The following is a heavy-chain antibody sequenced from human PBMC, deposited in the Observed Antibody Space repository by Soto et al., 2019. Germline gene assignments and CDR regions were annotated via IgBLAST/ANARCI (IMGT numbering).Heavy chain of an antibody. Sequence: ASVKVSCKVSGYTLTELSMHWVRQATGKGLEWMGGFDPEDGETIYAQKFQGRVTMTEDTSTDTAYMELSSLRSEDTAVYYCATDPTQKPYDSSSVEFGIWGQGTMVTVSS. V-gene: IGHV1-24*01. CDR2: FDPEDGET. CDR1: GYTLTELS. J-gene: IGHJ3*02. D-gene: IGHD6-6*01. CDR3: ATDPTQKPYDSSSVEFGI.